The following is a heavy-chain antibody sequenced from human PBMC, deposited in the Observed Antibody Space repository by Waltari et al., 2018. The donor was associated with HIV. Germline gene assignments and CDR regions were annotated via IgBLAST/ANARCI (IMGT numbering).Heavy chain of an antibody. CDR3: ARAYDSGSFPPGNY. V-gene: IGHV1-2*02. Sequence: QVQLVQSGAEVKDPGASVRVSCKPSGYTFTKFYIHWVRQAPGQGLEWMGWINPNSGGTNYALKFQGRVTMTRDTSSSTAYMDLTRLSSDDTAVYFCARAYDSGSFPPGNYWGLGTLVTVSS. CDR1: GYTFTKFY. J-gene: IGHJ4*02. D-gene: IGHD3-10*01. CDR2: INPNSGGT.